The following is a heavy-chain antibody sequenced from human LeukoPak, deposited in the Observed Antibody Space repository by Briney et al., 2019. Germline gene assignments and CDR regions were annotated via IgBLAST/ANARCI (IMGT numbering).Heavy chain of an antibody. CDR3: AKVRGTRVYNWFDT. D-gene: IGHD1-26*01. V-gene: IGHV3-23*01. CDR2: ISGSGRST. J-gene: IGHJ5*02. Sequence: GGSLRLSCAGSGFTFNTSAMSWVRQAPGKGLEWVSAISGSGRSTYYTDSVRGRFTISRDNSKNTLYLQMNSLRAEDTAVYFCAKVRGTRVYNWFDTWGQGILVTVSS. CDR1: GFTFNTSA.